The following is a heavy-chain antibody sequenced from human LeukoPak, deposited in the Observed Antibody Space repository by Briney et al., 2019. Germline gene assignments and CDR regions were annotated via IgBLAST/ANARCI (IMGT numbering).Heavy chain of an antibody. D-gene: IGHD2-2*01. V-gene: IGHV1-18*01. CDR1: GYTFTNYG. Sequence: ASVKVSCKTSGYTFTNYGITWVRQAPGQGLEWMGWINTYNANTDYAQNLQGIVTLTTDTSTSTAYMELRSLRSDDTAVYYCARTCISSSCYSNYWGQGTLVTVSS. CDR2: INTYNANT. CDR3: ARTCISSSCYSNY. J-gene: IGHJ4*02.